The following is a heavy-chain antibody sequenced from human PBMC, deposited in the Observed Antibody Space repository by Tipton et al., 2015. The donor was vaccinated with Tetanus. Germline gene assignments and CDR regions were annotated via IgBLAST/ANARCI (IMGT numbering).Heavy chain of an antibody. V-gene: IGHV4-59*01. CDR3: ARATEHDIMTGYDN. J-gene: IGHJ4*02. D-gene: IGHD3-9*01. CDR2: IFYAGST. Sequence: TLSLTCAVYGGSFSNYFWRWIRQPPGKGLEWIGYIFYAGSTNSNPSLKSRVTISVDKAKNQFSLKLTSVTAADTAVYYCARATEHDIMTGYDNWGPGTQVTVSS. CDR1: GGSFSNYF.